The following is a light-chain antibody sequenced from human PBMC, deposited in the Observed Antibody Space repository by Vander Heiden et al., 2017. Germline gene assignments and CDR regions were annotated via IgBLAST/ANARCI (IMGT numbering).Light chain of an antibody. Sequence: SYELTQPPSVSVSPGQTASITCSGDKLGDKYACWYQQKPGQSPVLVIYQESKRPSGIPERFSGSNSGNTATLTISGTQAMDEADYYCQAWDSSTVVFGGGTKLNGL. CDR1: KLGDKY. J-gene: IGLJ2*01. CDR2: QES. V-gene: IGLV3-1*01. CDR3: QAWDSSTVV.